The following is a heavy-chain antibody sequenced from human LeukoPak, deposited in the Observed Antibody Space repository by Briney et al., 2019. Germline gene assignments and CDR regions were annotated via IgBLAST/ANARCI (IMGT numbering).Heavy chain of an antibody. CDR2: IYTSGST. D-gene: IGHD6-19*01. Sequence: KPSETLSLTCTVSGGSISSYYWSWIRQPAGKGLEWIGRIYTSGSTNYNPSLKGRVTMSVDTSKNQFSLKLSSVTAADTAVYYCAREGVGSSGWYRWFDPWGQGTLVTVSS. CDR1: GGSISSYY. CDR3: AREGVGSSGWYRWFDP. V-gene: IGHV4-4*07. J-gene: IGHJ5*02.